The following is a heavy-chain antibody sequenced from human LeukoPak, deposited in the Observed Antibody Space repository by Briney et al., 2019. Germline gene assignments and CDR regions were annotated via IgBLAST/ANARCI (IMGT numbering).Heavy chain of an antibody. J-gene: IGHJ4*02. V-gene: IGHV4-34*01. CDR1: GGSFSGYY. Sequence: SETLSLTCAVYGGSFSGYYWSWIRQPPGKGLEWIGSIYHSGSTYYNPSLKSRVTISVDTSKNQFSLKLSSVTAADTAMYYCARGVVVIIGKPSFDYWGQGTLVTVSS. CDR3: ARGVVVIIGKPSFDY. CDR2: IYHSGST. D-gene: IGHD3-22*01.